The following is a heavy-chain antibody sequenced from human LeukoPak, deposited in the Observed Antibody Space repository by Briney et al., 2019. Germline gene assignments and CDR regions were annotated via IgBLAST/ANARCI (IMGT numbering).Heavy chain of an antibody. Sequence: GGSLRLSCAASGFTFSSYGMHWVRQAPGKGLEWVAFIRYDGSNKYYADSVKGRFTISRDNSKNTLYLQMNSLRAEDTAVYYCARDPEWYSGSSEGLYYFDYWGQGTLVTVSS. V-gene: IGHV3-30*02. D-gene: IGHD1-26*01. CDR1: GFTFSSYG. CDR3: ARDPEWYSGSSEGLYYFDY. CDR2: IRYDGSNK. J-gene: IGHJ4*02.